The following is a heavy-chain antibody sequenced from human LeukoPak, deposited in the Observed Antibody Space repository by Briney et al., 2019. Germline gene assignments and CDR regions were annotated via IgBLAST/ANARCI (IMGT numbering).Heavy chain of an antibody. V-gene: IGHV3-30*18. D-gene: IGHD3-22*01. Sequence: GGSLRLSCAASGFTFSSYGMHWVRQAPGKGLEWVAVISYDGSNKYYADSVKGRFTISRDNSKNTLYLQMNSLRAEDTAVYYCAKELTYYYDSSGYFFGLDAFDIWGQGTMVTVSS. J-gene: IGHJ3*02. CDR3: AKELTYYYDSSGYFFGLDAFDI. CDR2: ISYDGSNK. CDR1: GFTFSSYG.